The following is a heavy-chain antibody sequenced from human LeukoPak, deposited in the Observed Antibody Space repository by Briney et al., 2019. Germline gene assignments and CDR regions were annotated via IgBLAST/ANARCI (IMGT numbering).Heavy chain of an antibody. Sequence: GGSLRLSCAASGFTFSSYGMHWVRQAPGKGLEWVAVIWYDGSNKYYADSVKGRFTISRDNSKDTLFLQMHSLRPGDTAVYYCVREDTPATANYWGQGTLVTISS. V-gene: IGHV3-33*01. CDR3: VREDTPATANY. CDR1: GFTFSSYG. CDR2: IWYDGSNK. J-gene: IGHJ4*02. D-gene: IGHD2-21*02.